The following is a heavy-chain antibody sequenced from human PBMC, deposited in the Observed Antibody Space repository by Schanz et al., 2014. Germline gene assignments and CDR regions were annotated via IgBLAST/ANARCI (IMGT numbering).Heavy chain of an antibody. V-gene: IGHV3-23*04. J-gene: IGHJ6*02. CDR3: AKGMGYCSGGTCYDYYYYGLDV. Sequence: VQLVESGGGLVKPGGSLRLSCAASGFTFNSYAMSWVRQAPGRGLEWVSGISGSGGTTHYADSVEGRFTISRDNAKNSLYLQMNSLRAEDTAVFYCAKGMGYCSGGTCYDYYYYGLDVWGQGTTVTVSS. CDR2: ISGSGGTT. D-gene: IGHD2-15*01. CDR1: GFTFNSYA.